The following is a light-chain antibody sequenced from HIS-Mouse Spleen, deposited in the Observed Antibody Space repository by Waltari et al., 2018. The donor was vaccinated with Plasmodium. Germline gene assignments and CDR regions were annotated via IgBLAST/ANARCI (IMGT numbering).Light chain of an antibody. CDR1: KLGDKY. V-gene: IGLV3-1*01. Sequence: SYELTQPPSVSVSPGQTASITCSGAKLGDKYACWYQQKPGQSPVLVIYQDSKRPSGIPERFSGANAGNTATLTISGTQAMDEADYCCQAWDSSTAVFGGGTKLTVL. CDR3: QAWDSSTAV. CDR2: QDS. J-gene: IGLJ2*01.